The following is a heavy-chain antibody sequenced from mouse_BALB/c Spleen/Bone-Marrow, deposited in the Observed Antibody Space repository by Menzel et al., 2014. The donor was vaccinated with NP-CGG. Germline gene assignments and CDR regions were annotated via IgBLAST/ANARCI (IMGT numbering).Heavy chain of an antibody. Sequence: EVQRVESRPELVKPGDSVKVSCKASGYAFTSYNMYWVKQSHGKSLEWIGYIDPYNGGTSYNQQFKGKATLTVDKSSSKAYMYLNSLTPEDSAVYNCARENYVSSPAYWGQGTLVTVSA. CDR3: ARENYVSSPAY. CDR1: GYAFTSYN. CDR2: IDPYNGGT. J-gene: IGHJ3*01. D-gene: IGHD1-1*01. V-gene: IGHV1S135*01.